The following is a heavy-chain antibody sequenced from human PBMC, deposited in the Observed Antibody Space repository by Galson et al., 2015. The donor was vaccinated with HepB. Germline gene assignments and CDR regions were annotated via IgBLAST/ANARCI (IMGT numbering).Heavy chain of an antibody. CDR1: GFTVSSNY. V-gene: IGHV3-53*01. J-gene: IGHJ4*02. Sequence: SLRLSCAASGFTVSSNYMSWVRQAPGKGLEWVSVIYSGGSTYYADSVKGRFTISRDNSKNTLYLQMNSLRAEDTAVYYCAREISGSYFYWGREPWSPSPQ. D-gene: IGHD3-10*01. CDR2: IYSGGST. CDR3: AREISGSYFY.